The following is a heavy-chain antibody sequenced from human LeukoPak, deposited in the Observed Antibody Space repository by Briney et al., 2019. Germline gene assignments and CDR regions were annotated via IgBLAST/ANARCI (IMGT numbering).Heavy chain of an antibody. CDR2: ISGSGGST. V-gene: IGHV3-23*01. CDR3: AKGGGSYHY. CDR1: GFTFSSYA. Sequence: HPGGSLRLSCAASGFTFSSYAMSWVRQDPGKRLEWVSAISGSGGSTYYADSVKGRFTISRDNSKNTLYLQMNSLRAEDTAVYYCAKGGGSYHYWGQGTLVTVSS. J-gene: IGHJ4*02. D-gene: IGHD1-26*01.